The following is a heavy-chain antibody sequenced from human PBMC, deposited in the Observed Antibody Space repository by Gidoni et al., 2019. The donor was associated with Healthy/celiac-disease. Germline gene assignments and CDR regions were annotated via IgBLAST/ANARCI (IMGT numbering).Heavy chain of an antibody. J-gene: IGHJ5*02. Sequence: QLQLQESGPGLVKPSETLSLTCHVSGGSISSSSYYWGWIRQPPGKGQEWIGSIYYSGSTYYNPSLKSRVTISVDTSKNQFSLKLSSVTAADTAVYYCANQRDWFDPWGQGTLVTVSS. CDR2: IYYSGST. CDR1: GGSISSSSYY. CDR3: ANQRDWFDP. V-gene: IGHV4-39*01.